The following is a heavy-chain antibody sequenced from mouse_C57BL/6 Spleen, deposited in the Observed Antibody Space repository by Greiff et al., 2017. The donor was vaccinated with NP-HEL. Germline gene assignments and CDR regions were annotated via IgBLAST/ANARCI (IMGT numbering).Heavy chain of an antibody. CDR2: IHPNSGST. V-gene: IGHV1-64*01. J-gene: IGHJ4*01. Sequence: QVQLQQPGAELVKPGASVKLSCKASGYTFTSYWMHWVKQRPGQGLEWIGMIHPNSGSTNYNEKFKSKATLTVDKSSSTAYMQLSSLTSEDSAVYYCARPGSSGYYYAMDYWGQGTSVTVSS. CDR1: GYTFTSYW. D-gene: IGHD1-1*01. CDR3: ARPGSSGYYYAMDY.